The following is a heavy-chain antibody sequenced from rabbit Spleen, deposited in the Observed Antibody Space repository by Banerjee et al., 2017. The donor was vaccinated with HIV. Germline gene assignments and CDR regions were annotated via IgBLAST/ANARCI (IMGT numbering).Heavy chain of an antibody. CDR3: ARRTNSGSYNVDL. J-gene: IGHJ6*01. V-gene: IGHV1S45*01. CDR2: IYGGSSGST. CDR1: GFDLNTYG. D-gene: IGHD1-1*01. Sequence: QEQLVESGGGLVQPGGSLKLSCKASGFDLNTYGVSWVRQAPGKGLEWIACIYGGSSGSTYYANWAKGRFTISKSSSTTVTLQMTTLTVADTATYFCARRTNSGSYNVDLWGPGTLVTVS.